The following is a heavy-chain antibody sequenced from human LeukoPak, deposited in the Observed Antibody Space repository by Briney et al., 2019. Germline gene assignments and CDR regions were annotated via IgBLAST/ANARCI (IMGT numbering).Heavy chain of an antibody. V-gene: IGHV3-9*03. D-gene: IGHD3-3*01. CDR3: VKDKTDFWSGYSDY. Sequence: GRSLRLSCAASGFIFDDYAMHWVRQTPGKGLEWVSGISWNSDSIVYADSVKGRFTISRDNAKNSLYLQMNSLRSEDMALYYCVKDKTDFWSGYSDYWGQGTLVTVSS. CDR1: GFIFDDYA. CDR2: ISWNSDSI. J-gene: IGHJ4*02.